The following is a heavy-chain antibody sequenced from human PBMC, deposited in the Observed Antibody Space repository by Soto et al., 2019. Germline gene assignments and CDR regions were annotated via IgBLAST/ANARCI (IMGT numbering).Heavy chain of an antibody. J-gene: IGHJ4*02. CDR2: ITWDGGST. Sequence: GGSLRLSCAASGFSFDDYTMHWVRQGPGKGLEWVSLITWDGGSTYYADSVKGRFTISRDNSKNSLYLQMNSLRTEDTALYYCAKDINSSGWYSLDYWGQGTPVTVSS. V-gene: IGHV3-43*01. CDR3: AKDINSSGWYSLDY. D-gene: IGHD6-19*01. CDR1: GFSFDDYT.